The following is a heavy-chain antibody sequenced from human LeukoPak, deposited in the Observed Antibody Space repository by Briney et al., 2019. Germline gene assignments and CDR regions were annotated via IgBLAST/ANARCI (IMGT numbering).Heavy chain of an antibody. V-gene: IGHV3-30*04. CDR2: ISYDGSNK. J-gene: IGHJ4*02. CDR1: GFTFSSYA. CDR3: ARALGGRYSSSWYSDY. D-gene: IGHD6-13*01. Sequence: GRSLRLSCAASGFTFSSYAMHWVRQAPGKGLEWVAVISYDGSNKYYADSVKGRFTISRDNSKNTLYLQMNSLRAEDTAVYYCARALGGRYSSSWYSDYWGQGTLVTVSS.